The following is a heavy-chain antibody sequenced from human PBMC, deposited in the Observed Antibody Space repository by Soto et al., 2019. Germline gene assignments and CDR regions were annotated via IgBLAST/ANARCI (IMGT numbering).Heavy chain of an antibody. CDR2: IYWGDDK. V-gene: IGHV2-5*02. CDR3: AYLPCSGGSCYWFSYSGMDV. Sequence: QITLKESGPTLVKPTQTLTLTCTFSGFSLSTSGVGVAWIRQPPGKALEWLALIYWGDDKRYSPSLETRLTITKDTSKTPVTLTMTNMESVATATYYCAYLPCSGGSCYWFSYSGMDVWGQGTTVTVSS. J-gene: IGHJ6*02. D-gene: IGHD2-15*01. CDR1: GFSLSTSGVG.